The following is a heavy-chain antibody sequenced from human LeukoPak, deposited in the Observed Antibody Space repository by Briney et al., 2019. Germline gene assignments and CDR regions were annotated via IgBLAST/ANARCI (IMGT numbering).Heavy chain of an antibody. Sequence: PSETLSLTCTVSGGSISSYYWNWIRQPPGKGLEWIGYIYSAGSTNYSPSLKSRVTMSVDMSTNQFSLKLTSVTTADTAVYYCARIPYDSLTGSQNWFEPWGQGTLVTVSS. J-gene: IGHJ5*02. CDR1: GGSISSYY. CDR3: ARIPYDSLTGSQNWFEP. V-gene: IGHV4-59*01. CDR2: IYSAGST. D-gene: IGHD3-9*01.